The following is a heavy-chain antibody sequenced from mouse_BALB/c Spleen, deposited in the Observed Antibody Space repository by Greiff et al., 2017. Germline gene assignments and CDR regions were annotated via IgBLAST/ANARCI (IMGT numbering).Heavy chain of an antibody. D-gene: IGHD1-2*01. CDR2: ISYSGST. J-gene: IGHJ3*01. V-gene: IGHV3-2*02. Sequence: ESGPGLVKPSQSLSLTCTVTGYSITSDYAWNWIRQFPGNKLEWMGYISYSGSTSYNPSLKSRISITRDTSKNQFFLQLNSVTTEDTATYYCARHYYYGFAYWGQGTLVTVSA. CDR1: GYSITSDYA. CDR3: ARHYYYGFAY.